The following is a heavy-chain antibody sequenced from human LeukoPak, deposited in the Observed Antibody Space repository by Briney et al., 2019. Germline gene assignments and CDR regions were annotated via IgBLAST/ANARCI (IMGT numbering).Heavy chain of an antibody. CDR3: AKLISPYDY. V-gene: IGHV3-23*01. CDR1: GFTFSTYG. Sequence: GGSLRPSCVASGFTFSTYGMSWVRQAPGKGLEWVSAISGSGGSTYYADSAKGRFTISRDNSKNTLYLQMNSLRADDTAVYYCAKLISPYDYWGQGTLVLVSS. J-gene: IGHJ4*02. CDR2: ISGSGGST.